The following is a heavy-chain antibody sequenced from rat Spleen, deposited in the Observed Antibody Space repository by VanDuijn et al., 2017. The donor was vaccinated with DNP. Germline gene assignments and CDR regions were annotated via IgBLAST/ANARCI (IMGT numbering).Heavy chain of an antibody. J-gene: IGHJ1*01. CDR1: GFTFSSYW. CDR2: INLDGSKT. Sequence: EVQLVETGGGLMQSGKSLKLSCVASGFTFSSYWMYWIRQTPGKGLEWLSSINLDGSKTFYPDSVKGRFVISRVNAENTVYLQMNSLRSEDTATYYCATSRDGFAYWGPGTMVTVSS. CDR3: ATSRDGFAY. V-gene: IGHV5-58*01. D-gene: IGHD1-4*01.